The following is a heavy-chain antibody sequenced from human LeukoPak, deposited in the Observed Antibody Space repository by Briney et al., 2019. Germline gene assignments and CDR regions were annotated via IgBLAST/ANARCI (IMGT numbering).Heavy chain of an antibody. CDR1: GFTFSGSA. CDR3: ARAGDCTNGICYTADFDY. V-gene: IGHV3-73*01. CDR2: IRSKANSYAT. Sequence: PGGSLRLSCAASGFTFSGSAMHWVRQASGKGLEWVGRIRSKANSYATAYAASVKGRFTISRDDSKNTAYLQMNSLRAEDTAVYYCARAGDCTNGICYTADFDYWGQGTLVTVSS. J-gene: IGHJ4*02. D-gene: IGHD2-8*01.